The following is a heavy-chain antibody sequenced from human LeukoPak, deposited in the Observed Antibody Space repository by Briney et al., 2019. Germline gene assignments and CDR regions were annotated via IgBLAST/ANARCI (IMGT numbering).Heavy chain of an antibody. CDR3: ARGNSGTFDY. Sequence: ASVKVSCKASGGTFSSYAVSWVRQAPGQGLEWMGGIIPIFGTANYAQKFQGRVTITADESTSTAYMELSSLRSEDTAVYYCARGNSGTFDYWGQGTLVTVSS. D-gene: IGHD3-10*01. CDR2: IIPIFGTA. CDR1: GGTFSSYA. J-gene: IGHJ4*02. V-gene: IGHV1-69*13.